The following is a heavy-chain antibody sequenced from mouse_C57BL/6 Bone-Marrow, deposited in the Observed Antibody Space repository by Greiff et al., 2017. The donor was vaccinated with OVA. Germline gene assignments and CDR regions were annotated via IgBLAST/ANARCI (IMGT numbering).Heavy chain of an antibody. V-gene: IGHV1-55*01. CDR2: IYPGSGST. D-gene: IGHD1-1*01. J-gene: IGHJ2*01. CDR3: ARPPYYGSSYGY. CDR1: GYTFTSYW. Sequence: VQLQQPGAELVKPGASVKMSCKASGYTFTSYWITWVKQRPGQGLAWIGDIYPGSGSTNYNEKFKSKATLTVDTSSSTAYMQLSSLTSEDSAVYYCARPPYYGSSYGYWGQGTTLTVSS.